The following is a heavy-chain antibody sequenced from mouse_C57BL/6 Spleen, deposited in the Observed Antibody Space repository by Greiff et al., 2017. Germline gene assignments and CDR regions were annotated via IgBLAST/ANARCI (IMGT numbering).Heavy chain of an antibody. Sequence: EVQVVESGPGLVKPSQSLSLTCSVTGYSITSGYYWNWIRQSPGNKLEWMGYISYNGSNNYNPSIKNRISITRDPSKNQFFLKLNSVTTEDTATYYCARDLGQGAMDYWGQGTSVTVSS. J-gene: IGHJ4*01. CDR3: ARDLGQGAMDY. D-gene: IGHD3-2*02. CDR1: GYSITSGYY. V-gene: IGHV3-6*01. CDR2: ISYNGSN.